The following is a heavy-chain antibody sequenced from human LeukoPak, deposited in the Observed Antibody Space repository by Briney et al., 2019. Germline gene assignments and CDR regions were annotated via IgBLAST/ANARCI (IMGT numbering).Heavy chain of an antibody. V-gene: IGHV3-30*02. Sequence: GESLRLSCAASGFTFRTYGMHWVCQAPGKGLEWVAFIRNDGTIKYYADSVKGRFTISRDNSKNTLYLQMNSLRAEDTALYYCAKTASSSWGYFDYWGQGTLVTVSS. CDR3: AKTASSSWGYFDY. D-gene: IGHD6-13*01. CDR1: GFTFRTYG. J-gene: IGHJ4*02. CDR2: IRNDGTIK.